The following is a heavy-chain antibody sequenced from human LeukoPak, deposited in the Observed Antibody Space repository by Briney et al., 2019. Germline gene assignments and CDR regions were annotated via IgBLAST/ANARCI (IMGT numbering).Heavy chain of an antibody. CDR2: IYSGGST. V-gene: IGHV3-53*01. CDR3: AKDSGYSGYDFDY. CDR1: GFTVSNNY. J-gene: IGHJ4*02. D-gene: IGHD5-12*01. Sequence: GGSLRLSCAASGFTVSNNYMSWVRQAPGKGLEWVSVIYSGGSTYYADSVKGRFTISRDNSKNTLYLQMNSLRAEDTAVYYCAKDSGYSGYDFDYWGQGTLVTVSS.